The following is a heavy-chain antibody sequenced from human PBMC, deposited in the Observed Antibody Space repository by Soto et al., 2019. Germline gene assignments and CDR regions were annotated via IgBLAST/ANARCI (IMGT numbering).Heavy chain of an antibody. CDR3: AAVSTRNTPSAWPKGYWYFDL. V-gene: IGHV1-69*02. J-gene: IGHJ2*01. CDR1: GGTFSSYT. Sequence: SVKVSCKASGGTFSSYTISWVRQAPGQGLEWMGRIIPILGIANYAQKFQGRVTITADKSTSTAYMELSSLRSEDTAVYYCAAVSTRNTPSAWPKGYWYFDLWGRG. CDR2: IIPILGIA. D-gene: IGHD4-4*01.